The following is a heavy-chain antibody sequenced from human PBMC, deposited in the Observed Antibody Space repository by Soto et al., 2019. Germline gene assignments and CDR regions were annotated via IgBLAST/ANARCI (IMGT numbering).Heavy chain of an antibody. CDR3: AKDDLYGSGSYPDY. CDR2: ISGSGGST. CDR1: GFTFSSYA. V-gene: IGHV3-23*01. Sequence: GGSLRLSCAASGFTFSSYAMSWVRQAPGKGLEWVSAISGSGGSTYYADSVKGRFTISRDNSKNTLYLQMNSLRAEDTAVYYCAKDDLYGSGSYPDYWGQGTLVTVSS. D-gene: IGHD3-10*01. J-gene: IGHJ4*02.